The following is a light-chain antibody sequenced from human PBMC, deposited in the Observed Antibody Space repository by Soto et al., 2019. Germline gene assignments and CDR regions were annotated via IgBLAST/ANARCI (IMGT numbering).Light chain of an antibody. Sequence: QSVLTQPPSASGTPGQRVTISCSGSRSNIGSNSVNWYQQLPGTAPKLLIYSNNQRPSGVPDRFSGSKSGTSASLAISGLQSENEADYYCAAWDDSLKGVVFGGGTKVTVL. CDR2: SNN. CDR3: AAWDDSLKGVV. CDR1: RSNIGSNS. V-gene: IGLV1-44*01. J-gene: IGLJ2*01.